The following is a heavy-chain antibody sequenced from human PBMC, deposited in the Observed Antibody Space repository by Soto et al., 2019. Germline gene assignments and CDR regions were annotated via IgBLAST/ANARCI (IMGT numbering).Heavy chain of an antibody. J-gene: IGHJ4*02. CDR1: GGSISNSNHF. V-gene: IGHV4-39*01. CDR2: IFYSGST. D-gene: IGHD2-15*01. CDR3: ATINPRNCSGGSCYHY. Sequence: PSETLSLTCTVSGGSISNSNHFWGWIRQPPGKGLEWIGNIFYSGSTYYTSSLKSRVTISVDTSKNQFSLNLRSVTAADTAMYYCATINPRNCSGGSCYHYWGQGTLVTVSS.